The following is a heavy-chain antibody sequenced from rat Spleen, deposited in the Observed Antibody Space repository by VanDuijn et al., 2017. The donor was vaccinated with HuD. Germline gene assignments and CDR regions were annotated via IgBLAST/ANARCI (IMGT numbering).Heavy chain of an antibody. J-gene: IGHJ3*01. V-gene: IGHV5-29*01. CDR2: ISYDGSRT. CDR1: GFIFSDYY. CDR3: ASRTGNWFAY. Sequence: EVQLVESDGGLVQPGRSLELSCTASGFIFSDYYMAWVRQAPTKGLEWLATISYDGSRTYYRDSVKGRFTISRNNAKGTLYLQMDSLRSEDTATYYCASRTGNWFAYWGQGTLVTVSS. D-gene: IGHD5-1*01.